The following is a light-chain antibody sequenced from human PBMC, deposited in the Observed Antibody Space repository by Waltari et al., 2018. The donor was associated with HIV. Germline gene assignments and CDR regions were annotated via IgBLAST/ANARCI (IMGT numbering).Light chain of an antibody. V-gene: IGLV8-61*01. J-gene: IGLJ3*02. CDR2: STN. Sequence: QTVVTQEPSFSVSPGGTVTLTCGLSSGSVSTRYYPSWYQQTPGQAPRTRIYSTNTRSSGVPDRFSGSILGNKAALTITGAQADDESDYYCVLYMGGGIWVFGGGTKVTVL. CDR1: SGSVSTRYY. CDR3: VLYMGGGIWV.